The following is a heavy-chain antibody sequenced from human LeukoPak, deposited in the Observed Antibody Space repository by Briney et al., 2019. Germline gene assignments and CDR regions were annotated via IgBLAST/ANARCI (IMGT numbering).Heavy chain of an antibody. CDR1: GFTFSSYW. Sequence: GGSLRLSCAASGFTFSSYWMSWVRQAPGKGLEWVANIKQDGSEKYYVDSVKGRFTISRDNAKNSLYLQMNSLRAEDTAVYYCARVNSQYYYDSSGYPDVWGKGTTVTISS. CDR2: IKQDGSEK. CDR3: ARVNSQYYYDSSGYPDV. D-gene: IGHD3-22*01. V-gene: IGHV3-7*01. J-gene: IGHJ6*04.